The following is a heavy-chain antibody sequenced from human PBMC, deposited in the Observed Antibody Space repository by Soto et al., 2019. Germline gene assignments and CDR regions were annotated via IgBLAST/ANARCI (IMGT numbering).Heavy chain of an antibody. CDR1: GGSINSYY. Sequence: QVQLQESGPGLVKPSETLSLTCTVSGGSINSYYWSWIRQPAGKGLEWIGRIYSSGSPNYNPSLKSLVTMSLDTSNNQLSLKLSSVTAGDTAVYYCTRDLYASGIWFGMDVWGQGTTVTASS. V-gene: IGHV4-4*07. J-gene: IGHJ6*02. CDR3: TRDLYASGIWFGMDV. CDR2: IYSSGSP. D-gene: IGHD2-8*01.